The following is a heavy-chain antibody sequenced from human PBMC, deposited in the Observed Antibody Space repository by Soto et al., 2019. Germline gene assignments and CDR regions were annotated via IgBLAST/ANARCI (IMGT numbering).Heavy chain of an antibody. J-gene: IGHJ6*03. D-gene: IGHD4-17*01. Sequence: ASVKVSCKVSGYTLTELSMHWVRQAPGKGREWMGGFDPEDGETIYAQKFQGRVTMTEDTSTDTAYMELSSLRSEDTAVYYCASTVTTQYWGPNYYYYYMDVWGKGTTVTVSS. CDR2: FDPEDGET. CDR1: GYTLTELS. V-gene: IGHV1-24*01. CDR3: ASTVTTQYWGPNYYYYYMDV.